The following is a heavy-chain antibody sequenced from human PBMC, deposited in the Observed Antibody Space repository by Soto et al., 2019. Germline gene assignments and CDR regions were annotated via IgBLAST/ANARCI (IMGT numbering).Heavy chain of an antibody. CDR1: GFTFSSHG. Sequence: QVQLVESGGGVVQPGRSLRLSCAASGFTFSSHGMHWVRQAPGKGLEWVAIIRFDGANQYYADSVKGRFTVSRDNSKNTWYLQMNSLRAEDTAVYYCARQNSSLSFDYWGQGTLVTVSS. CDR2: IRFDGANQ. D-gene: IGHD3-22*01. J-gene: IGHJ4*02. CDR3: ARQNSSLSFDY. V-gene: IGHV3-33*01.